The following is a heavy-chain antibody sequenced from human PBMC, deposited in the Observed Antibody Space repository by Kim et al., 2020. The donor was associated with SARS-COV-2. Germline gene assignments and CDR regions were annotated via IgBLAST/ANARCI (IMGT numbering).Heavy chain of an antibody. CDR2: IIPIFGTA. J-gene: IGHJ6*02. CDR3: ARNVAAAGKTSSYYYYGMDV. D-gene: IGHD6-13*01. V-gene: IGHV1-69*13. CDR1: GGTFSSYA. Sequence: SVKVSCKASGGTFSSYAISWVRQAPGQGLEWMGGIIPIFGTANYAQKFQGRVTITADESTSTAYMELSSLRSEDTAVYYCARNVAAAGKTSSYYYYGMDVWGQGTTVTVSS.